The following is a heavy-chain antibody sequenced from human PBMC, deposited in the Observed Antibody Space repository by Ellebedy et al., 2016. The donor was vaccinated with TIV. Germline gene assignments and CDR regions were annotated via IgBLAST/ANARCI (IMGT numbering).Heavy chain of an antibody. J-gene: IGHJ2*01. D-gene: IGHD1-26*01. V-gene: IGHV4-61*01. CDR3: ARCGYSGRWQSYRYFDL. CDR1: GDSVISGNYC. Sequence: SETLSLTCAVSGDSVISGNYCWSWIRQPPGQGLEWIGHVSYSGTTVYNPSLKSRVIISVDMSKNQFSLKMSSVTATDTALYYCARCGYSGRWQSYRYFDLWGRGTLVTVSS. CDR2: VSYSGTT.